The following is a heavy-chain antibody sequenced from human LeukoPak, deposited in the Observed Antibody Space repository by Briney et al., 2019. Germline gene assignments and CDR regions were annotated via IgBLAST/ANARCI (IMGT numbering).Heavy chain of an antibody. CDR2: ISIGGST. J-gene: IGHJ1*01. CDR3: ARDQTYYVSSGYYYVTYLQH. Sequence: SETLSLTCTVSGASISSSYCTWIRQPAGEGLEWIGRISIGGSTTYNPSFKSRVTMSVDTSKNQFSLTLTSVTAADTAVYYFARDQTYYVSSGYYYVTYLQHWGQGILVTVSS. CDR1: GASISSSY. D-gene: IGHD3-22*01. V-gene: IGHV4-4*07.